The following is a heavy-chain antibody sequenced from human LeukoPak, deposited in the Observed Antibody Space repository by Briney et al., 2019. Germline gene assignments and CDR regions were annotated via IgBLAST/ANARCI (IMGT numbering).Heavy chain of an antibody. J-gene: IGHJ4*02. D-gene: IGHD3-22*01. CDR2: IYYSGST. Sequence: PSETLSLTCTVSGGSISSYYWSWIRQPPGKGLEWIGYIYYSGSTNYNPSLKSRVTISVDTSKNQFSLKLSSVTAADTAVYYCARVNYDSSGDYFDYWGQGTLVTVSS. V-gene: IGHV4-59*01. CDR1: GGSISSYY. CDR3: ARVNYDSSGDYFDY.